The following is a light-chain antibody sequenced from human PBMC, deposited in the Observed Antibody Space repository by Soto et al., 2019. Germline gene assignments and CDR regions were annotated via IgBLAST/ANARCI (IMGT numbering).Light chain of an antibody. CDR2: SAS. V-gene: IGKV3-15*01. CDR1: QTVSRN. Sequence: EIVLTQSPAIMSVSPGERATLSCLASQTVSRNLAWYQQKPGQPPRLLIYSASTRATDIPSRFSGSGSGTELTLTISSLQPEDAGVYYCQQYHDWPRTFGQGTKVDIK. CDR3: QQYHDWPRT. J-gene: IGKJ1*01.